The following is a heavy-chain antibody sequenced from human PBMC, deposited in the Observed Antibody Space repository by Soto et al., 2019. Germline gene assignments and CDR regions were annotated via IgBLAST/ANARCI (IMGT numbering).Heavy chain of an antibody. CDR3: AREKDGHNPSSPYYFDY. V-gene: IGHV1-69*13. CDR1: GGTFSSYA. Sequence: SVKVSCKASGGTFSSYAISWVRQAPGQGLEWMGGIIPIFGTANYAQKFQGRVTITADESTSTAYMELSSLRSEDTAVYYCAREKDGHNPSSPYYFDYWGQGTLVTVSS. CDR2: IIPIFGTA. J-gene: IGHJ4*02.